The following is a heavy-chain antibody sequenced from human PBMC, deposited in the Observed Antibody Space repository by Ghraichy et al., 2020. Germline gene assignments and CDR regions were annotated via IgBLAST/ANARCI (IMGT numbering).Heavy chain of an antibody. CDR3: AIQRITMVRGVIFDY. CDR2: ISSSGSTI. V-gene: IGHV3-11*01. D-gene: IGHD3-10*01. J-gene: IGHJ4*02. Sequence: GGSLRLSCAASGFTFSDYYMSWIRQAPGKGLEWVSYISSSGSTIYYADSVKGRFTISRDNAKNSLYLQMNSLRAEDTAVYYCAIQRITMVRGVIFDYWGQGTLVTVSS. CDR1: GFTFSDYY.